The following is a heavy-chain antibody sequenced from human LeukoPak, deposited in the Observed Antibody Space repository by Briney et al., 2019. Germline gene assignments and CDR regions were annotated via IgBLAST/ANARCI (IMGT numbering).Heavy chain of an antibody. CDR3: ARHSYANSNWSDP. Sequence: SETLSLTCTVSGGSISSSSYYWGWIRQPPGKGLEWIGSIYYSGSTYYNPSLKSRVTISVDTSKNQFSLKLSSVTAADTAVYYCARHSYANSNWSDPWGQGTLVTVSS. V-gene: IGHV4-39*01. D-gene: IGHD2-2*01. CDR2: IYYSGST. CDR1: GGSISSSSYY. J-gene: IGHJ5*02.